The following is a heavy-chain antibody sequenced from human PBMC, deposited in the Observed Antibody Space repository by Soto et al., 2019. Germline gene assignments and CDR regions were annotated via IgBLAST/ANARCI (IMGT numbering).Heavy chain of an antibody. Sequence: QLQLQESGPGLVKPSETLSLTCTVSGGSISSSSYYWGWIRQPPGKGLEWIGSIYYSGSTYYNPSLKSRVTISVDPSKNQFSLKLSSVTAADTAVYYCARHTRLAYNDYWGQGTLVTVSS. J-gene: IGHJ4*02. V-gene: IGHV4-39*01. CDR3: ARHTRLAYNDY. CDR1: GGSISSSSYY. CDR2: IYYSGST. D-gene: IGHD6-19*01.